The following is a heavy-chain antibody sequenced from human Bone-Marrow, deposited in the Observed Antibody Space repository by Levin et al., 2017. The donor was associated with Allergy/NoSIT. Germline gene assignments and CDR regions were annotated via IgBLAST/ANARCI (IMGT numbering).Heavy chain of an antibody. CDR3: ARNRFSGYDYFDF. CDR1: GFGFGTFD. D-gene: IGHD3-22*01. Sequence: SCAASGFGFGTFDMHWVRQAPGQGLEWVAVISHDGGQIHYVDSVKGRFTISRDNFKNALYLQMNSLRAGDTAVYFCARNRFSGYDYFDFWGQGTLVTVSS. CDR2: ISHDGGQI. V-gene: IGHV3-33*01. J-gene: IGHJ4*02.